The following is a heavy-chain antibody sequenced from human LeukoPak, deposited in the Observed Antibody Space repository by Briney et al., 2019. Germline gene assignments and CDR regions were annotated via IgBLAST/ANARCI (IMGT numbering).Heavy chain of an antibody. Sequence: SETLSLTCTVSGGSISGFYWSWIRQPPGKELQWIGSIFYSGSTNYNPSLKSRVTISVDTSKNQFSLKLSSVTAADTAVYYCARQRFLEWYLDYWGQGTLVTVSS. D-gene: IGHD3-3*01. J-gene: IGHJ4*02. V-gene: IGHV4-59*08. CDR2: IFYSGST. CDR3: ARQRFLEWYLDY. CDR1: GGSISGFY.